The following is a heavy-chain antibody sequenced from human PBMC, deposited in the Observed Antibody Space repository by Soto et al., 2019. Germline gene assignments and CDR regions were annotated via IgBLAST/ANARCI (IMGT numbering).Heavy chain of an antibody. V-gene: IGHV3-30*18. Sequence: GGSLRLSCAASGFTFSSYGMHWVRQAPGKGLEWVAVISYDGSNKYYADSVKGRFTISRDNSKNTLYLQMNSLRAEDTAVYYCAKVDSDGYISCFDYWGQGTLVTVSS. J-gene: IGHJ4*02. CDR3: AKVDSDGYISCFDY. D-gene: IGHD5-18*01. CDR2: ISYDGSNK. CDR1: GFTFSSYG.